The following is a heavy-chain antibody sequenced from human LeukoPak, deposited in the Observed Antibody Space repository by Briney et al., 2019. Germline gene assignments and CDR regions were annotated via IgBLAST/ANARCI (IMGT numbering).Heavy chain of an antibody. V-gene: IGHV3-23*01. CDR3: AKEPAAILFYYYYMDV. D-gene: IGHD2-2*01. CDR1: GFTFSSYA. J-gene: IGHJ6*03. CDR2: ISGSGGST. Sequence: GGSLRLSCAASGFTFSSYAMSWVRQAPGKGLEWVSAISGSGGSTYYADSVKGRFTISRDNSKNTLYLQMNSLRAEDTAVYYCAKEPAAILFYYYYMDVWGKGTTVTVSS.